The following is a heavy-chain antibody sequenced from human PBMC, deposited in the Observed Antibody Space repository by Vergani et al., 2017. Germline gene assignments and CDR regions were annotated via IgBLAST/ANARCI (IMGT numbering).Heavy chain of an antibody. V-gene: IGHV3-48*01. CDR1: GSTFSSYV. J-gene: IGHJ4*02. CDR3: ARQSRDVFCTNGVCPLGY. Sequence: EVQLVESGGGLVQPGGSLRLSCAASGSTFSSYVMNWVRQAPGKGLEWVSYSSRSSSTIYYADYVKGRFTISRDNAKNSLHLQMNNLRAEDTAVYYCARQSRDVFCTNGVCPLGYWGQGALVTVSS. D-gene: IGHD2-8*01. CDR2: SSRSSSTI.